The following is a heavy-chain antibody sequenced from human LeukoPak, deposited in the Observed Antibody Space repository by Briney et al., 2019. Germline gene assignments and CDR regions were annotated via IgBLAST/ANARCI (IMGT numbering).Heavy chain of an antibody. D-gene: IGHD6-13*01. CDR2: IYYSGST. V-gene: IGHV4-39*01. CDR3: ARHSLGAAAGTFDY. CDR1: GGSISSSSYY. J-gene: IGHJ4*02. Sequence: SETLSLTCTVPGGSISSSSYYWGWIRQPPGKGLEWIGSIYYSGSTYYNPSLKSRVTISVDTSKNQFSLKLSSVTAADTAVYYCARHSLGAAAGTFDYWGQGTLVTVSS.